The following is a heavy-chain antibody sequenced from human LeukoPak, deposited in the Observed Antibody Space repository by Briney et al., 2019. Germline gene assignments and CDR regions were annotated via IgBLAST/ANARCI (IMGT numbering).Heavy chain of an antibody. CDR3: ARGIGEQLVFGAFDI. Sequence: PGGSLRLSCAASGFTFSDYAMHWVRQAPGKGLEWVAVMGYDGSNKYYADSVKGRFTISRDNSKNTLYLQMNSLRAEDTAVYYCARGIGEQLVFGAFDIWGQGTMVTVSS. D-gene: IGHD6-6*01. J-gene: IGHJ3*02. CDR2: MGYDGSNK. V-gene: IGHV3-33*01. CDR1: GFTFSDYA.